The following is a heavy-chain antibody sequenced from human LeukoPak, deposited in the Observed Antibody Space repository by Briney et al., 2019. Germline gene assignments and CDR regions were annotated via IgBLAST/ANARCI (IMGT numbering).Heavy chain of an antibody. J-gene: IGHJ1*01. CDR2: ISANNNNT. CDR1: GYSFTTYG. Sequence: ASVKVSCKASGYSFTTYGISWVRQAPGQGLEWMGWISANNNNTDNVQKLQGRVTMTTDTSTSTAYMELRSLRSEDTAVYYCARNYYDSSGYYYGRVVYFQHWGQGTLVTVSS. CDR3: ARNYYDSSGYYYGRVVYFQH. V-gene: IGHV1-18*01. D-gene: IGHD3-22*01.